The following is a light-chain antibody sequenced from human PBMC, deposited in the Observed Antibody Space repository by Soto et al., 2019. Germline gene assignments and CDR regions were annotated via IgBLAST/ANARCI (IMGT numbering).Light chain of an antibody. J-gene: IGLJ1*01. CDR2: DVS. V-gene: IGLV2-14*01. CDR1: SSDVGGYNY. Sequence: QSVLTQPASVSGSPGQSITISCTGTSSDVGGYNYVSWYQQHPGKAPKLMIYDVSNRPSGVSNRFSGSKSGNTASLTISGLQAEDEADYYCSSYTSSSTHYVFGTGTKVNGL. CDR3: SSYTSSSTHYV.